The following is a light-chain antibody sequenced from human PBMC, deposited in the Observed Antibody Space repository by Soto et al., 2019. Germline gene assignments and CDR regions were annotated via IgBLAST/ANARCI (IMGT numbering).Light chain of an antibody. Sequence: IQLTQSPSSLSASVGDRVTITCRASQGISSFLAWHQQKPGKAPKLLIYAASTLQSGVPSRFSGSGYGTDFTLIISSLQPEDFATYYCQQVNSYPLTFGGGTKV. V-gene: IGKV1-9*01. CDR3: QQVNSYPLT. J-gene: IGKJ4*01. CDR1: QGISSF. CDR2: AAS.